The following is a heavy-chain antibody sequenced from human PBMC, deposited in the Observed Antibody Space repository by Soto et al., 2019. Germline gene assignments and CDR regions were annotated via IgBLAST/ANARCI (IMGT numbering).Heavy chain of an antibody. V-gene: IGHV3-11*05. Sequence: QVYLVESGGGLVKPGGSLRLSCVASGFSFSEYYMIWIRQAPGKGLELVSYVSSGSTYTNYADSVKGRFTISRDDAQKSLYLQFNSLRAEDTAVYYCARAQRYSDPSAGFAMWGQGTMVTVAS. CDR2: VSSGSTYT. CDR3: ARAQRYSDPSAGFAM. J-gene: IGHJ3*01. CDR1: GFSFSEYY. D-gene: IGHD3-16*01.